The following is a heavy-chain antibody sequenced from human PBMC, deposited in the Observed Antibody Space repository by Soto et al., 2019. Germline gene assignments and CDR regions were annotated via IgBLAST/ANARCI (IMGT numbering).Heavy chain of an antibody. CDR1: GFTFSSYA. CDR2: ISGSGGST. V-gene: IGHV3-23*01. J-gene: IGHJ4*02. Sequence: PRGSLRLSCAASGFTFSSYAMSWVRQAPGKGLEWVSAISGSGGSTYYADSVKGRFTISRDNSKNTLYLQMNSLRAEDTAVYYCAKRGPSGITGTNTLDYWGQGTLVTVSS. D-gene: IGHD1-7*01. CDR3: AKRGPSGITGTNTLDY.